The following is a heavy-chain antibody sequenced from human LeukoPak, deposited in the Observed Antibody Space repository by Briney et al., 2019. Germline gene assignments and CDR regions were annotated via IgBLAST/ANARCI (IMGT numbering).Heavy chain of an antibody. Sequence: GGSLRLSCVASGFTFSTFAMIWVRQPPGKGLEWVSSIFPSGGEIHYADSVRGRFTISRDNSKSTLSLQMNSLRAADTALYYCAKPAKTDYADYWGQGTLVTVSS. D-gene: IGHD1-14*01. J-gene: IGHJ4*02. V-gene: IGHV3-23*01. CDR3: AKPAKTDYADY. CDR2: IFPSGGEI. CDR1: GFTFSTFA.